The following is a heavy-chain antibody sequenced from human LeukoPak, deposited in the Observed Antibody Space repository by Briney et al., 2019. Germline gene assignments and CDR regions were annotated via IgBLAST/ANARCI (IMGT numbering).Heavy chain of an antibody. D-gene: IGHD4-11*01. CDR1: GYSISSGYY. V-gene: IGHV4-38-2*02. J-gene: IGHJ4*02. Sequence: SETLSLTCSVSGYSISSGYYWGWIRQPPGKGLEWIGSMYHSGTTYYNPSLKSRVTLSVDTSKNQFSLKLSSVTAADTAVYYCARTLTPLRTGFDYWGQGTLVTVSS. CDR2: MYHSGTT. CDR3: ARTLTPLRTGFDY.